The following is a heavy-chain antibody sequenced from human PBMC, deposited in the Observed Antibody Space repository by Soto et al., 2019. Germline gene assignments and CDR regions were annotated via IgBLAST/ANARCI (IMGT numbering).Heavy chain of an antibody. V-gene: IGHV3-64*01. Sequence: GGSLRLSCAASAFTSSSYAMHWVRQAPGRGLEYVSTISSNGGNTYYANSVKGRFTISRDNSKNTLYLQMGSLRAEDMAMYYCARAEYYYDSSGSDYWGQGT. J-gene: IGHJ4*02. CDR2: ISSNGGNT. D-gene: IGHD3-22*01. CDR1: AFTSSSYA. CDR3: ARAEYYYDSSGSDY.